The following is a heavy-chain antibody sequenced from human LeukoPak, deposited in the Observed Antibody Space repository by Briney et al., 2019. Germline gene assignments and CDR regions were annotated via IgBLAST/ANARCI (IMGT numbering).Heavy chain of an antibody. V-gene: IGHV1-2*02. Sequence: ASVKVSCKTAGYIFRDNYVHWVRQAPGQGLGWMGWISPKRGGTIYAQKFRGRVTMTSDTSITTAYMELNSLTSDDTAVYYCARVEGSIATRRDWGQGTLVTVSS. D-gene: IGHD1-1*01. CDR2: ISPKRGGT. CDR1: GYIFRDNY. CDR3: ARVEGSIATRRD. J-gene: IGHJ1*01.